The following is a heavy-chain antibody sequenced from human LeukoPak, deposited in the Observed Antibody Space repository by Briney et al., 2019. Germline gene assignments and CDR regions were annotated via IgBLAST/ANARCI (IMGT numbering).Heavy chain of an antibody. CDR1: GYTFSSYG. Sequence: GASVKVSCKASGYTFSSYGISWVRQAPGQGLEWMGWISAYNGTTNYAQNLQGRVTMTTDTSTSTAYMELRSLRSDDTAVYYCASSRFLEWLLPDYWGQGTLVTVSS. V-gene: IGHV1-18*01. J-gene: IGHJ4*02. CDR2: ISAYNGTT. D-gene: IGHD3-3*01. CDR3: ASSRFLEWLLPDY.